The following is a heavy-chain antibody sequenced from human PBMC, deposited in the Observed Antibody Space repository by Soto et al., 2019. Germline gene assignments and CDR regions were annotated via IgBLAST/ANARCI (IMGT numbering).Heavy chain of an antibody. D-gene: IGHD1-26*01. Sequence: EVQLVESGGGLIQPGGSLRLSCAASGLTVSSNYRSWVRQAPGKGLEWVSVLYSGGTTYYADSVKGRFTISRDNSKNTLYLQMNSLRAEDTAVYYCARGRGSSYFDYWGQGTLFTVSS. CDR3: ARGRGSSYFDY. J-gene: IGHJ4*02. V-gene: IGHV3-53*01. CDR1: GLTVSSNY. CDR2: LYSGGTT.